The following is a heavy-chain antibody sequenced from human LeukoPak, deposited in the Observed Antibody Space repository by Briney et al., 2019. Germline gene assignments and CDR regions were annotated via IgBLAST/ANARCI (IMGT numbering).Heavy chain of an antibody. CDR2: ISAYNGNT. CDR3: ARGGIAVAPDY. D-gene: IGHD6-19*01. J-gene: IGHJ4*02. CDR1: GYTFSSYG. V-gene: IGHV1-18*01. Sequence: ASVKVSCKASGYTFSSYGINWVRQVPGQGLEWMGWISAYNGNTKYAEKLQGRVTMTTDTSTSTAYMELRSLRSDDTAVYYCARGGIAVAPDYWGQGTLVTVSS.